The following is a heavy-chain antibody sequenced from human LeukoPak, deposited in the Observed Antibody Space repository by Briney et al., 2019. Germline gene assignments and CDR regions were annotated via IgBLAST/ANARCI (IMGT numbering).Heavy chain of an antibody. CDR2: ISGDGGNT. V-gene: IGHV3-23*01. CDR1: GFTFSNYA. CDR3: ARHPGPISSSDY. D-gene: IGHD2-21*01. J-gene: IGHJ4*02. Sequence: PGGSLRLSCAASGFTFSNYAMSWVRQAPGKGLERVSAISGDGGNTYYAGSAEGRFTISRNNSKNTLYLQMNSLRAEDTAVYYCARHPGPISSSDYWGQGTLVTVSS.